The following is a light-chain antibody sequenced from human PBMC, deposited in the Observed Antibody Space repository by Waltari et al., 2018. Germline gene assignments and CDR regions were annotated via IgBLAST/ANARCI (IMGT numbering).Light chain of an antibody. J-gene: IGKJ2*01. CDR3: QQYGRSWNT. CDR2: GSS. V-gene: IGKV3-20*01. Sequence: EIVLTQSPGTLSLSPGERATLSCRASQSVSSNYLAWYQQRPGQAPRLLIHGSSSSGSGTDFTLTISRLEPEDFAVYYCQQYGRSWNTFGQGTKLEIK. CDR1: QSVSSNY.